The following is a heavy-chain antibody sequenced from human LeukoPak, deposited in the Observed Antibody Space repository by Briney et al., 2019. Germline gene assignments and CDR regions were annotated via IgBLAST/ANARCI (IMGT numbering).Heavy chain of an antibody. Sequence: GGSLRLSCAGSGFTFSTYAMSWVRQAPGKGLEWVSAISGSGGSTYYADSVKGRFTISRDNSKNTLYLQMNSLRAEDTAVYYCAKGHILLWFVAWGQGTLVTVSS. D-gene: IGHD3-10*01. J-gene: IGHJ5*02. CDR1: GFTFSTYA. V-gene: IGHV3-23*01. CDR2: ISGSGGST. CDR3: AKGHILLWFVA.